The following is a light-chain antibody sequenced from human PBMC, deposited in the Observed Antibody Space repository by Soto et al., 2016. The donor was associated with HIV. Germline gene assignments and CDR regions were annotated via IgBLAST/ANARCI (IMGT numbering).Light chain of an antibody. CDR1: NIGSKS. J-gene: IGLJ1*01. V-gene: IGLV3-21*03. CDR3: QVWDSSSDHYV. CDR2: DDS. Sequence: SYELTQPPSVSVAPGKTARITCGGNNIGSKSVHWYQQKPGQAPVLVVYDDSDRPSGIPERSSGSNSGNTATLTISRVEVGDEADYYCQVWDSSSDHYVFGTGTKVTVL.